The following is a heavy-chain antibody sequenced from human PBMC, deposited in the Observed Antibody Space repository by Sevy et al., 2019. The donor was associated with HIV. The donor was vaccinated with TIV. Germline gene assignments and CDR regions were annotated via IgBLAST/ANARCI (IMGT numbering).Heavy chain of an antibody. V-gene: IGHV3-23*01. D-gene: IGHD1-26*01. CDR2: ISGSGGST. J-gene: IGHJ3*02. CDR3: AKAPSGSYLFDI. Sequence: GGSLRLSCAASGFTFSSYAMSWVRRAPGKGLEWVSAISGSGGSTYYADSVKGRFTISRDNSKNTLYLQMNSLRAEDTAVYCCAKAPSGSYLFDIWGQGTMVTVSS. CDR1: GFTFSSYA.